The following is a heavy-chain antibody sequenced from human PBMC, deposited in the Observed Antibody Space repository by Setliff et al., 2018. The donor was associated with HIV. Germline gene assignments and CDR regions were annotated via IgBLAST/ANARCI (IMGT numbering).Heavy chain of an antibody. CDR1: GASIRNSNSY. J-gene: IGHJ6*03. CDR3: ARHRDPPGSRWIYYYYYMDL. Sequence: PSETLSLTCSVYGASIRNSNSYWGWIRQPPGKRLEWLGSVYESGSTSYNPSLSSRLTISVGTSKNHVSLRLSSVTAADTGVYYCARHRDPPGSRWIYYYYYMDLWGEGTTVTVSS. CDR2: VYESGST. D-gene: IGHD6-13*01. V-gene: IGHV4-39*01.